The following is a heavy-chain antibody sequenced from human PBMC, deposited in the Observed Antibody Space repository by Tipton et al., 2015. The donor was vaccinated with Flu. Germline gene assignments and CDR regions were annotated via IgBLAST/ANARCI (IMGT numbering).Heavy chain of an antibody. CDR3: ARDLGAFNWFDS. D-gene: IGHD3-16*01. V-gene: IGHV4-61*02. J-gene: IGHJ5*01. CDR2: IYISGRN. CDR1: GGSISSSSHY. Sequence: TLSLTCSVSGGSISSSSHYWSWIRQPAGKGLEWIGRIYISGRNEYNPPLKSRASISVDRAKNQFSRKLNTVTAADTAVYYCARDLGAFNWFDSLGRGTLVTVSS.